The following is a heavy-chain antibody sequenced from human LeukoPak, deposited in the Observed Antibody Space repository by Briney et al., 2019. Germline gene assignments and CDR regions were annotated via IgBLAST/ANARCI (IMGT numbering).Heavy chain of an antibody. D-gene: IGHD6-13*01. CDR1: GYTLIELS. CDR3: ATDSGYSSSWYPPFDY. CDR2: FDPEDGET. Sequence: ASVKVSCKFSGYTLIELSMRWVRQAPGKGLEWMGGFDPEDGETIYAQKFQGRVTMTEDTSTDTAYMELSSLRSEDTAVYYCATDSGYSSSWYPPFDYWGQGTLVTVSS. V-gene: IGHV1-24*01. J-gene: IGHJ4*02.